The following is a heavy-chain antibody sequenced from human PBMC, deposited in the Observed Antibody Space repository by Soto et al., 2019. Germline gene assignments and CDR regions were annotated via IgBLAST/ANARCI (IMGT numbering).Heavy chain of an antibody. V-gene: IGHV3-48*02. CDR1: GFTFSSYS. D-gene: IGHD5-18*01. Sequence: PGGSLRLSCAASGFTFSSYSMNWVRQAPGKGLEWVSYISSSSSTIYYADSVKGRFTISRDNAKNSLYLQMNSLRDEDTAVYYCARVQYSYGPSRYYGMDVWGQGTTVTVSS. CDR3: ARVQYSYGPSRYYGMDV. CDR2: ISSSSSTI. J-gene: IGHJ6*02.